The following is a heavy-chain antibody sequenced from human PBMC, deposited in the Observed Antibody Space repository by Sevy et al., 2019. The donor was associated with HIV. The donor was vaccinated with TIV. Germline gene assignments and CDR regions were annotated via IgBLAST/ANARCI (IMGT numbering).Heavy chain of an antibody. V-gene: IGHV1-18*01. Sequence: ASVKVSCKASGYTFTSYGISWVRQAPGQGLEWMGWISAYNGNTNYAQKLQGRVTMTTDTSTSTAYMELRSLRSDDTVVYYCARHADSLHDYGGNDQVYYYFYMDVWGKGTTVTVSS. CDR2: ISAYNGNT. CDR3: ARHADSLHDYGGNDQVYYYFYMDV. D-gene: IGHD4-17*01. CDR1: GYTFTSYG. J-gene: IGHJ6*03.